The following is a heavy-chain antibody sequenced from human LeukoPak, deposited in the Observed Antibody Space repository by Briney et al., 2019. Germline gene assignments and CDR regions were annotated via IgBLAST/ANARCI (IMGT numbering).Heavy chain of an antibody. CDR1: GFTFNSYA. CDR3: ARNYYDSSGLGAFDY. Sequence: GGSLRLSCAASGFTFNSYAMHWVRQAPGKGLEWVAVISYGGSNKYYADSVKGRFTISRDNSKNTLYLQMNSLRAEDTAVYYCARNYYDSSGLGAFDYWGQGTLVTVSS. D-gene: IGHD3-22*01. CDR2: ISYGGSNK. V-gene: IGHV3-30-3*01. J-gene: IGHJ4*02.